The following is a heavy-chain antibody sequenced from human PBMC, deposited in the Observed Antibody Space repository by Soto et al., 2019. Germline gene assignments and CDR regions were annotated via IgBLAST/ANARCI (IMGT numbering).Heavy chain of an antibody. D-gene: IGHD1-26*01. CDR2: IYYSGTT. Sequence: SETLSLTCSVSGGSISSGYWTWIRHPPGKGLEWIGYIYYSGTTTNYNPSLKSRVTLSVDTSKNQFSLKLSSVTAADTAVYYCARLGGSYAVPHFDYWGQGTLVTVSS. V-gene: IGHV4-59*08. CDR3: ARLGGSYAVPHFDY. J-gene: IGHJ4*02. CDR1: GGSISSGY.